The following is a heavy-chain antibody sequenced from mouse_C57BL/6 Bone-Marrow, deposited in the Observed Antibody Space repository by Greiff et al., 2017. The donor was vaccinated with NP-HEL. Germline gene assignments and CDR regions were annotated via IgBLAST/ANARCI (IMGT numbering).Heavy chain of an antibody. Sequence: VQGVESGAELVKPGASVKLSCKASGYTFTEYTIHWVKQRSGQGLEWIGWFYPGSGSIKYNEKFKDKATLTADKSSSTVSMELSRLTSEDSAVYFCARHEDRSNYDWFAYWGQGTLVTVSA. CDR1: GYTFTEYT. CDR3: ARHEDRSNYDWFAY. D-gene: IGHD2-5*01. J-gene: IGHJ3*01. V-gene: IGHV1-62-2*01. CDR2: FYPGSGSI.